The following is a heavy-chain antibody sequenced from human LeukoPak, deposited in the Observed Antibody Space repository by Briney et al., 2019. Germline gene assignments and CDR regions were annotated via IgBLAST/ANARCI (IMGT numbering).Heavy chain of an antibody. D-gene: IGHD6-13*01. CDR3: ARGWGSSWYYFDY. V-gene: IGHV4-4*07. CDR1: GDSISIYY. J-gene: IGHJ4*02. CDR2: IYTNGSSNSDASLSGIT. Sequence: SETLSLTCTVSGDSISIYYWTSIRQSAGKGLEWIGRIYTNGSSNSDASLSGITDYTPSLKSRVTMSADTSKRKFSLKLSSVTAADTAVYYCARGWGSSWYYFDYWGQGTLVTVSS.